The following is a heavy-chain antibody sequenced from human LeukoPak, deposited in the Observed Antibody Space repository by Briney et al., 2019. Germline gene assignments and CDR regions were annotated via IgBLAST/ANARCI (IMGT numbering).Heavy chain of an antibody. D-gene: IGHD3-3*01. CDR2: IYYSRST. V-gene: IGHV4-59*01. CDR3: ARVSVLRFLEGYYFDY. J-gene: IGHJ4*02. Sequence: PSETLSLTCAVYGGPFSGYYWSWIRQPPGKGLEWIRCIYYSRSTNYNPSLKSRVTISVDTSKNQFSLKLSSVTAADTAVYYCARVSVLRFLEGYYFDYWGQGTLVTVSS. CDR1: GGPFSGYY.